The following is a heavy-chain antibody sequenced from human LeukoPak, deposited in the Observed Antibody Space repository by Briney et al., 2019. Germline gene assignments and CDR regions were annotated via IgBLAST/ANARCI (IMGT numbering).Heavy chain of an antibody. CDR3: ARITAMVDY. CDR2: IHHSGST. D-gene: IGHD5-18*01. J-gene: IGHJ4*02. V-gene: IGHV4-31*03. Sequence: PSETLSLTCTVSGGSISSGGYYWSWIRQHPGKGLEWIGYIHHSGSTHYNPSLKSRVTISVDVSKNQFSLKLSSVTAADTAVYYCARITAMVDYWGQGTLVTVSS. CDR1: GGSISSGGYY.